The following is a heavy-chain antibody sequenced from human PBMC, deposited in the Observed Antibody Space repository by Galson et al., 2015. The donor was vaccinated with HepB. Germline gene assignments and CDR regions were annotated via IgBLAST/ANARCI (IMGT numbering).Heavy chain of an antibody. Sequence: QSGAEVKKPGESLKISCKGSGYSFTSYWIGWVRQMPGKGLEWMGIIYPGDSDTRYSPSFQGQVTISADKSISTAYLQWSSLKASDTAMYYCARHPTTVTTPGVYGMDVWGQGTTVTVSS. V-gene: IGHV5-51*01. CDR1: GYSFTSYW. CDR3: ARHPTTVTTPGVYGMDV. CDR2: IYPGDSDT. D-gene: IGHD4-17*01. J-gene: IGHJ6*02.